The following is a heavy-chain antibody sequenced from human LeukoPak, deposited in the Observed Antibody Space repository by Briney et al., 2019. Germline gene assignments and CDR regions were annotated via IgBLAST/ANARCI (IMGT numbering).Heavy chain of an antibody. V-gene: IGHV4-59*01. CDR3: ARQGYKSGWYPTFDF. CDR1: GDSIGTYY. J-gene: IGHJ4*02. Sequence: SETLSLTCTVSGDSIGTYYWSWIRRPPGEGVEGIGHGYYAGITDYNPSLHSRVTISVDPSRNQLSLKLNSVTAADTAVYYCARQGYKSGWYPTFDFWGPGTQVIVSS. CDR2: GYYAGIT. D-gene: IGHD6-19*01.